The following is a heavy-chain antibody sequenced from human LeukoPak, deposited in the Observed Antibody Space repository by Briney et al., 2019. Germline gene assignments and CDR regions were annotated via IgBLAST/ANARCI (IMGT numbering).Heavy chain of an antibody. Sequence: ASVKVSCKASGYTFTSYGISWVRQAPGQGLEWMGWISAYNGNTNYAQKLQGRVTMTTDTSTSTAYMELRSLRSDDTAVYYCARGVVPAAMSYYYYYMDVWGQGTLVTVSS. V-gene: IGHV1-18*01. J-gene: IGHJ6*03. CDR2: ISAYNGNT. CDR1: GYTFTSYG. CDR3: ARGVVPAAMSYYYYYMDV. D-gene: IGHD2-2*01.